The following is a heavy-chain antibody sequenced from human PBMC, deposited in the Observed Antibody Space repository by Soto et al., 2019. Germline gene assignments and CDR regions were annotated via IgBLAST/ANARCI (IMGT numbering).Heavy chain of an antibody. CDR1: GGTFSSYA. J-gene: IGHJ4*02. D-gene: IGHD2-15*01. V-gene: IGHV1-69*06. CDR2: IIPIFGTA. Sequence: QVQLVQSGAEVKKPGSSVKVSCKASGGTFSSYAISWVRQAPGQGLEWMGGIIPIFGTANYAQKFQGRVTITADKSTSTAYIELSSLRSEDTAVYYCARDRILWSGGYCSGGSCYPHYFDYWGQGTLVTVSS. CDR3: ARDRILWSGGYCSGGSCYPHYFDY.